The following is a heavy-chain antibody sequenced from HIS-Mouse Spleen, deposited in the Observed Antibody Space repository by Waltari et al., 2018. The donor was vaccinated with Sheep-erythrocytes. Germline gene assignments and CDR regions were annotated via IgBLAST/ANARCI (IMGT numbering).Heavy chain of an antibody. CDR1: GFTFSSYS. CDR3: ARVASGATFDY. CDR2: ISSSISYI. Sequence: EVQLVESGGGLVKPGGSLRLSCAASGFTFSSYSMNWVRQAPGRGLGWVSSISSSISYIYYADSVKGRLTISRDNAKNSLYLQMNSLRAEDTAVYYCARVASGATFDYWGQGTLVTVSS. J-gene: IGHJ4*02. D-gene: IGHD1-26*01. V-gene: IGHV3-21*01.